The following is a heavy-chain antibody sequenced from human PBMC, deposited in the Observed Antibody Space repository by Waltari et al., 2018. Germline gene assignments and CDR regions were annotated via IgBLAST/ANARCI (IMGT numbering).Heavy chain of an antibody. V-gene: IGHV1-46*01. CDR2: INPSGGST. CDR1: GYTFTSYY. J-gene: IGHJ6*03. CDR3: AGGTLPAAIYYYYRDV. Sequence: QVQLVQSGAEVKKPGASVKVSCKASGYTFTSYYMHWVRQAPGQGLEWMGIINPSGGSTSYAQKLQGSVTMTRDTSTSPVYMELSSLRSEDTAVYYCAGGTLPAAIYYYYRDVWGKGTTVTVSS. D-gene: IGHD2-2*02.